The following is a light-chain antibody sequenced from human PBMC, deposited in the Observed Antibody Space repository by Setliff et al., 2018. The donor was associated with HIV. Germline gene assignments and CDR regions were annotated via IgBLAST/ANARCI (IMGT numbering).Light chain of an antibody. V-gene: IGLV2-8*01. CDR2: EVS. CDR1: SSDVGGYNY. CDR3: SSYAGSNNV. Sequence: QSALTQPASVSGSPGQSITISCTGTSSDVGGYNYVSWYQQHPGKAPKLMIYEVSKRPSGVPDRFSGSKSGNTASLTVSGLQAEDEADYYCSSYAGSNNVFGIGTKVTVL. J-gene: IGLJ1*01.